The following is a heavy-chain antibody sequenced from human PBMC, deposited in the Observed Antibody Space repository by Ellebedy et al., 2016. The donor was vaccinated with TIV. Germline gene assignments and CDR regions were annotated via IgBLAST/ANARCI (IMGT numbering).Heavy chain of an antibody. D-gene: IGHD3-22*01. CDR2: IIPILGIA. CDR1: GGTFSSYA. Sequence: AASVKVSCKASGGTFSSYAISWARQAPGQGLEWMGRIIPILGIANYAQKFQGRVTITADKSTSTAYMELSSLRSEDTAVYYCARAHYPTMIVPESEYFQHWGQGTLVTVSS. J-gene: IGHJ1*01. CDR3: ARAHYPTMIVPESEYFQH. V-gene: IGHV1-69*04.